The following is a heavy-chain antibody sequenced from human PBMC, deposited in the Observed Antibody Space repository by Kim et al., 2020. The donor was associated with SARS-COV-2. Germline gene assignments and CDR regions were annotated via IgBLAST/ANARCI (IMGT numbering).Heavy chain of an antibody. J-gene: IGHJ4*02. D-gene: IGHD6-13*01. Sequence: GGSLRLSCAASGFTFNNAWMSWVRQAPGKGLEWVGRIKSKTDGGTTDYAAPVKGRFTISRDDSKNTLYLQMNSLKTEDTAVYYCTTWWYSSNWWCGYWGQGTLVTVSS. CDR2: IKSKTDGGTT. CDR3: TTWWYSSNWWCGY. CDR1: GFTFNNAW. V-gene: IGHV3-15*01.